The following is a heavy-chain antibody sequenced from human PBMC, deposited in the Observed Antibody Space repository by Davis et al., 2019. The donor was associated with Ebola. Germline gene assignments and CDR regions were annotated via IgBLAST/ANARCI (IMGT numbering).Heavy chain of an antibody. V-gene: IGHV3-30*03. J-gene: IGHJ4*02. CDR1: GFTFSSYG. D-gene: IGHD2-21*01. CDR3: AICGGDCHNFDY. Sequence: GESLKISCAASGFTFSSYGMHWVRQAPGKGLEWVAVISYDGSNKYYADSVKGRFTISRDNSKNTLYLQMNSLRAEDTAVYYCAICGGDCHNFDYWGQGTLVTVSS. CDR2: ISYDGSNK.